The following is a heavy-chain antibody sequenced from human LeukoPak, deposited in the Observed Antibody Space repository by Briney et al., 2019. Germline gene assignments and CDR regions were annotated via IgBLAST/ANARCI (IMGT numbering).Heavy chain of an antibody. CDR1: GFPFDVQT. CDR2: MREDGREI. D-gene: IGHD1-26*01. J-gene: IGHJ4*02. CDR3: ARGGATRGRFEN. V-gene: IGHV3-7*01. Sequence: PGGSLRLSCAASGFPFDVQTMSWVRQAPGKGLDWVASMREDGREIYYVDSAKGRFTISRDNPTNSLYLQMDFLRVEDTAVYYCARGGATRGRFENWGQGTLVTVSS.